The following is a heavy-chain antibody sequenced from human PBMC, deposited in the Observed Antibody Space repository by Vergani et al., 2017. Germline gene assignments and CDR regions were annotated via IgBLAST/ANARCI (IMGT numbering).Heavy chain of an antibody. CDR2: IKEGGSEK. D-gene: IGHD5-12*01. Sequence: VQLVESGGGVVQPGGSLRLSCAASGFTFSSYGMHWVRQAPGKGLEWGANIKEGGSEKDYVDSVKGRFTISRDNAKNSLYLQMNSLRAEDTAVYYCVRDYRIYSGYDFEVGDYWGQGTLVTVSS. J-gene: IGHJ4*02. V-gene: IGHV3-7*01. CDR1: GFTFSSYG. CDR3: VRDYRIYSGYDFEVGDY.